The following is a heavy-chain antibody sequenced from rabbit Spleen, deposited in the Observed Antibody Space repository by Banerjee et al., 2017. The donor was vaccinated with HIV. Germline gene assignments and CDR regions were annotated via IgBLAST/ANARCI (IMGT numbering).Heavy chain of an antibody. CDR2: IWTSSDST. D-gene: IGHD8-1*01. CDR3: ATQYGGNSYWRTRLDL. Sequence: QSLEESGGDLVKPGASLTLTCKASGFTISSGYDMCWVRQAPGKGLEWIAYIWTSSDSTWYASWAKGRFTISKTSSTTVTLQMTSLTAADTATYFCATQYGGNSYWRTRLDLWGQGTLVTVS. J-gene: IGHJ3*01. CDR1: GFTISSGYD. V-gene: IGHV1S40*01.